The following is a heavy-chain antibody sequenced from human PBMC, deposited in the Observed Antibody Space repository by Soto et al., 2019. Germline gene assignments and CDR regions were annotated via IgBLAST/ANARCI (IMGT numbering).Heavy chain of an antibody. CDR2: ISWDGGST. CDR3: AKDTKPTVTTYWYFDL. V-gene: IGHV3-43D*03. CDR1: GFTFDDYA. D-gene: IGHD4-17*01. J-gene: IGHJ2*01. Sequence: GGSLRLSCAASGFTFDDYAMHWVRQAPGKGLEWVSLISWDGGSTYYADSVKGRFTISRDNSKNSLYLQMNSLRAEDTALYYCAKDTKPTVTTYWYFDLWGRGTLVTVSS.